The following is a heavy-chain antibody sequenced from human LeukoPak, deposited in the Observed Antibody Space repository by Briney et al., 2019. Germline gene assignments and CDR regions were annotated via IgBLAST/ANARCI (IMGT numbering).Heavy chain of an antibody. D-gene: IGHD3-9*01. J-gene: IGHJ5*02. Sequence: GGSLRLSWAASGSTVSSYAMSWVRQAPGGGLEWGSAVSGSGGSTSYADSVKGRFTISRDNSKNTLYLQMNSLRAEDTAVYYCANLPAQDFAWEYWFDPWGQGTLVTVSS. CDR2: VSGSGGST. V-gene: IGHV3-23*01. CDR3: ANLPAQDFAWEYWFDP. CDR1: GSTVSSYA.